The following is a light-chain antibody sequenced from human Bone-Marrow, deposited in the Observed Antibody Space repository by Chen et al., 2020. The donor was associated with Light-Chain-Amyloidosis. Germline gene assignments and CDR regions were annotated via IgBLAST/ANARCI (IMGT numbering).Light chain of an antibody. CDR2: EDD. CDR3: QSYQGSSQGV. CDR1: SGSIATNY. Sequence: NFMLTQPHSVSESPGKTVIISCTRSSGSIATNYVQWYQQRPGSSPTTLIYEDDQSPSGIPDRFSGSIDRSSNSASLTNSGLKTEDEADYYCQSYQGSSQGVFGGGTKLIVL. J-gene: IGLJ3*02. V-gene: IGLV6-57*01.